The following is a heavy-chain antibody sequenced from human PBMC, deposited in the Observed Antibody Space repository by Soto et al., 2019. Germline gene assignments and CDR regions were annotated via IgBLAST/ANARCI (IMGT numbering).Heavy chain of an antibody. CDR2: IWYDGSNK. J-gene: IGHJ6*03. CDR3: ASCIAARPDYYYYYMDV. V-gene: IGHV3-33*01. CDR1: GFTFSSYG. D-gene: IGHD6-6*01. Sequence: QVQLVESGGGVVQPGRSLRLSCAASGFTFSSYGMHWVRQAPGKGLEWVAVIWYDGSNKYYADSVKGRFTISRDNSKNTLYLQMNSLRAEDTAVYYFASCIAARPDYYYYYMDVWGKGTTVTVSS.